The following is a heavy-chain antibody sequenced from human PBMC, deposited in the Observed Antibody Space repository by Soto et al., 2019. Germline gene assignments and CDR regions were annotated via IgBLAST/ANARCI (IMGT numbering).Heavy chain of an antibody. CDR2: INPNSGGT. Sequence: QVQLVQSGAEVKKPGASVKVSCKASGYTFTGYYMHWVRQAPGQGLEWMGWINPNSGGTNYAQKFQGRVTITSDTSISTAYMELSRLRSDDTAVYYCANPPMGGATDAEYFQHWGQGTLVTVSS. CDR1: GYTFTGYY. D-gene: IGHD1-26*01. CDR3: ANPPMGGATDAEYFQH. J-gene: IGHJ1*01. V-gene: IGHV1-2*02.